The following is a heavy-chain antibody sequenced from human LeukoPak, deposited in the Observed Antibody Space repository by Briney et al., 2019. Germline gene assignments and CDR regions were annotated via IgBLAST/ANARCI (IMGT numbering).Heavy chain of an antibody. Sequence: GASVKVSCKTSGYTFTGYYIHWVRQAPGQGPGWMGWISPNSGGTNYAQKFQDRVSMTRDTSINTAYMELSRLRSDDTAVYYCVRDGSFDIWGQGTMVTVSS. CDR2: ISPNSGGT. J-gene: IGHJ3*02. CDR3: VRDGSFDI. CDR1: GYTFTGYY. D-gene: IGHD3-10*01. V-gene: IGHV1-2*02.